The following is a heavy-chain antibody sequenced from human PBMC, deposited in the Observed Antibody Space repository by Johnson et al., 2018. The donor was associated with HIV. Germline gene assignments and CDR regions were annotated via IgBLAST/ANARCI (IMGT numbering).Heavy chain of an antibody. CDR2: ISSNGRST. D-gene: IGHD3-3*01. Sequence: VQLVESGGGLVQPGGSLRLSCTASGFSFSSYDMHWVRQAPGKGLQYVSGISSNGRSTYYANYVKVRFTISIDNSKNTLFLQMGSLRPEDMAVYYCARGGVQFLEWLFTDQYGFDIWGQGTMVTVSS. V-gene: IGHV3-64*01. CDR3: ARGGVQFLEWLFTDQYGFDI. J-gene: IGHJ3*02. CDR1: GFSFSSYD.